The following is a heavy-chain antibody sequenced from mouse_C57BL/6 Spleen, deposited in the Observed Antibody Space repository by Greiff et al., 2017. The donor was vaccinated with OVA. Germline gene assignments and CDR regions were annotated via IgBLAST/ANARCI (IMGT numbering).Heavy chain of an antibody. CDR3: ASTPYGSTYWYFDV. J-gene: IGHJ1*03. D-gene: IGHD1-1*01. Sequence: VQLQQSGPELVKPGASVKISCKASGYTFTDYYMNWVNQSHGKSLEWIGDINPNNGGTSYNQKFKGKATLTVDKSSSTASLELRSLTSEDSAGYYCASTPYGSTYWYFDVWGTGTTVTVSS. CDR2: INPNNGGT. V-gene: IGHV1-26*01. CDR1: GYTFTDYY.